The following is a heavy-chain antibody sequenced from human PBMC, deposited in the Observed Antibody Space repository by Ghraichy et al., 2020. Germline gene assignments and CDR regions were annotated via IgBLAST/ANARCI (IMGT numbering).Heavy chain of an antibody. Sequence: GGSLRLSCAATGSTFNTYAMSWVRQAPGKGLEWVSFISGGDGRAYYADSVKGRFTISRDTSNNTLYLQMNSLRAEDTAIYYCARGGGSGTYGRFGPWGQGTLVTVSS. D-gene: IGHD1-26*01. CDR2: ISGGDGRA. CDR3: ARGGGSGTYGRFGP. J-gene: IGHJ5*02. CDR1: GSTFNTYA. V-gene: IGHV3-23*01.